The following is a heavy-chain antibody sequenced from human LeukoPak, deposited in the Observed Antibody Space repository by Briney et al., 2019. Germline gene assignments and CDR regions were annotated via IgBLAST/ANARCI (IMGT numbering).Heavy chain of an antibody. D-gene: IGHD2-21*02. CDR1: GYXFTDYY. V-gene: IGHV1-2*02. J-gene: IGHJ3*02. CDR3: ASWVGRGDFSDAFDI. CDR2: INPKSGGT. Sequence: ASVKVSCKASGYXFTDYYIHWVRQAPGQGLEWMGWINPKSGGTHYAQKFQGRGTMTRDTSISTAYMELSGLRSDDTAVFYCASWVGRGDFSDAFDIWGQGTMVTVSS.